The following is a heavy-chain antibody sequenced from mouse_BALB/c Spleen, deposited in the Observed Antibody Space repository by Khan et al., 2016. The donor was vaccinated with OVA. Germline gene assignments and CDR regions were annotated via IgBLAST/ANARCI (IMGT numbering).Heavy chain of an antibody. CDR3: ASAYYGNYREAMDY. V-gene: IGHV2-6-7*01. J-gene: IGHJ4*01. D-gene: IGHD2-10*01. Sequence: VELVESGPGLVVPSQSLSITCTVSGFSLTGYGVTWVRQPPGKGLEWLGMIWGDGTTDYKSALKSRLSINKDNSKSQAFLKMNSLQTDDTARYYCASAYYGNYREAMDYWGQGTSVTVSS. CDR2: IWGDGTT. CDR1: GFSLTGYG.